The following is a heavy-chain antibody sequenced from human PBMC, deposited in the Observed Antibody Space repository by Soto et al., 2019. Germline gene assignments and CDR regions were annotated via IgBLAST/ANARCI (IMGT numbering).Heavy chain of an antibody. J-gene: IGHJ4*02. CDR3: AKADGTVTTFYFDY. CDR2: ISYDGSNK. V-gene: IGHV3-30*18. CDR1: GFTFSSYG. Sequence: QVQLVESGGGVVQPGRSLRLSCAASGFTFSSYGMHWVRQAPGKGLEWVAVISYDGSNKYYADSVKGRFTISRDNSKXTVYLQMNSLRAEDTAVYYCAKADGTVTTFYFDYWGQGTLVTVSS. D-gene: IGHD4-17*01.